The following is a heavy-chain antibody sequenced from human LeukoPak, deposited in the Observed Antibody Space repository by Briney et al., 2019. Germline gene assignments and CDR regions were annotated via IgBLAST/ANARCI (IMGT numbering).Heavy chain of an antibody. V-gene: IGHV1-2*02. J-gene: IGHJ5*02. Sequence: ASVKVSCKASGYTFTGYYMHWVRQAPGQGLEWMGWINPNSGDTNYAQKFQGRFTMTRDTSISTAYMELSRLRSDDTAVYYCARARSYRHQLNALSYWFDPWGQGTLVTVSS. CDR1: GYTFTGYY. D-gene: IGHD5-24*01. CDR3: ARARSYRHQLNALSYWFDP. CDR2: INPNSGDT.